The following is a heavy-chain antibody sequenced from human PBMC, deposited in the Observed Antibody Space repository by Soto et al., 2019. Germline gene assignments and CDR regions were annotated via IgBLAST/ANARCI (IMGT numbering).Heavy chain of an antibody. CDR2: IYYSGST. Sequence: SETLSLTCTVSGGSISSSSYYWGWIRQPPGKGLEWIGSIYYSGSTNYNPSLESRVTMSVDTSKNQFSLKLTSVTAADTAVYFCARADYEILTGSYAMDVWGQGTTVTVSS. J-gene: IGHJ6*02. CDR3: ARADYEILTGSYAMDV. D-gene: IGHD3-9*01. V-gene: IGHV4-39*07. CDR1: GGSISSSSYY.